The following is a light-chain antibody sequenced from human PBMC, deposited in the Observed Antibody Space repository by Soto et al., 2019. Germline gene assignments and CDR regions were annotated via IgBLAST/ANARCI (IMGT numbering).Light chain of an antibody. Sequence: DIQMTQSPSSLSASVGDRVTITCRASQSISSYLNWYQQKPGKAPKLLIYAASSLQSGVPSRFSGSASGTDFTLTISTLQPEDFAAYYCQQSYSSPHTFCGGTKVEIK. J-gene: IGKJ4*01. V-gene: IGKV1-39*01. CDR3: QQSYSSPHT. CDR2: AAS. CDR1: QSISSY.